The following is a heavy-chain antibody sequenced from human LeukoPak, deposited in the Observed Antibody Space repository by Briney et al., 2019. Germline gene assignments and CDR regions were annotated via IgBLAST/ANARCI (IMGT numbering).Heavy chain of an antibody. CDR2: IYPGDSGT. V-gene: IGHV5-51*01. Sequence: GESLKISCKGSGFTFTNYWIGWVRQMPGKGLEWVGIIYPGDSGTRYSPSFQGQVTISADTSISTAYLQWSSLEASDTAMYYCATFIYASGYYWGQGTPVTVSS. D-gene: IGHD3-10*01. CDR3: ATFIYASGYY. CDR1: GFTFTNYW. J-gene: IGHJ4*02.